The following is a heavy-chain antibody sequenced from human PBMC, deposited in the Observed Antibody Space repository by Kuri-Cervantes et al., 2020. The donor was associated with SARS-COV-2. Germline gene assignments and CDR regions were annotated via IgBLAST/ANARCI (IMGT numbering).Heavy chain of an antibody. J-gene: IGHJ4*02. CDR3: ARDGHSGSYYDY. D-gene: IGHD1-26*01. CDR2: IRQDGNEI. CDR1: GFSFRSYW. Sequence: GGSLRLSCGASGFSFRSYWMSWVRQAPGKGLEWVANIRQDGNEIFYVDSVKGRFTISRDNAKNLLSLQMSSLRVEDTAVYYCARDGHSGSYYDYWGQGTLVTVSS. V-gene: IGHV3-7*01.